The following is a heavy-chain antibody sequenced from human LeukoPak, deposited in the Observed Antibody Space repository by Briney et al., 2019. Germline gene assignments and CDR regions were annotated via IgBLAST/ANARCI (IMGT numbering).Heavy chain of an antibody. CDR1: GFTFTTYW. CDR3: ARERGYGDYAGWFDP. CDR2: IYSGGST. J-gene: IGHJ5*02. D-gene: IGHD4-17*01. Sequence: GGSLRLSCAASGFTFTTYWMSWVRQAPGKGLEWVSVIYSGGSTYYADSVKGRFTISRDNSKNTLYLQMNSLRAEDTAVYCCARERGYGDYAGWFDPWGQGTLVTVSS. V-gene: IGHV3-53*01.